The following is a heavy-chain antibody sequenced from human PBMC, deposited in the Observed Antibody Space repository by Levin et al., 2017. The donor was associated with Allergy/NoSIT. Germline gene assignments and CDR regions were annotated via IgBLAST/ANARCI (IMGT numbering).Heavy chain of an antibody. CDR1: GGSFSGYY. CDR3: ARGGGPMVRGVITLRRLLLDG. CDR2: INHSGST. D-gene: IGHD3-10*01. V-gene: IGHV4-34*01. J-gene: IGHJ6*04. Sequence: ASETLSLTCAVYGGSFSGYYWSWIRQPPGKGLEWIGEINHSGSTNYNPSLKSRVTISVDTSKNQFSLKLSSVTAEDTAVYYCARGGGPMVRGVITLRRLLLDGWGKGTTVTVSS.